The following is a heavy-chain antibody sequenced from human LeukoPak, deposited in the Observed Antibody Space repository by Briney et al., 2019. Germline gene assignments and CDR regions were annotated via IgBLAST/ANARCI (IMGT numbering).Heavy chain of an antibody. J-gene: IGHJ3*02. CDR1: GGTFSSHA. V-gene: IGHV1-69*05. D-gene: IGHD5-24*01. CDR2: IIPIFGTA. Sequence: SVKVSCKASGGTFSSHAISWVRQAPGQGLEWMGGIIPIFGTANYAQKFQGRVTITTDESTSTAYTELSSLRSEDTAVYYCARGMWRDGYNLADLRVAFDIWGQGTMVTVSS. CDR3: ARGMWRDGYNLADLRVAFDI.